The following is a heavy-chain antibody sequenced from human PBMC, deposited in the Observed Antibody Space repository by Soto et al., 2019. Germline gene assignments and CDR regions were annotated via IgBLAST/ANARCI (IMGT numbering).Heavy chain of an antibody. D-gene: IGHD1-26*01. Sequence: QVQLVQSGAEVKKPGASVKVSCKASGYTFTTYALHWVRQAPGQRPEWMGWINPASGHTKYSKKFRDRVTITRDTSARTGDMELSSLRSEDTAVYYCGRSVVGATGEILYNAMDVWGQGTTVTVSS. J-gene: IGHJ6*02. CDR1: GYTFTTYA. CDR3: GRSVVGATGEILYNAMDV. V-gene: IGHV1-3*01. CDR2: INPASGHT.